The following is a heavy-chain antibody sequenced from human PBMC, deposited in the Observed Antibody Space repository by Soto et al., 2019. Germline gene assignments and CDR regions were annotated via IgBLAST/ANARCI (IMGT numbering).Heavy chain of an antibody. CDR2: IRSEGYGGTT. CDR3: QVHYDILTGHTGY. D-gene: IGHD3-9*01. Sequence: GGSLRLSCSASGLTFGDYAMSWFRQAPGKGLEWVGFIRSEGYGGTTEYGASVKGRFTISRDDSKSIGHLQVNSLKTEDTAVYYCQVHYDILTGHTGYWGQGTLVTVSS. CDR1: GLTFGDYA. J-gene: IGHJ4*02. V-gene: IGHV3-49*03.